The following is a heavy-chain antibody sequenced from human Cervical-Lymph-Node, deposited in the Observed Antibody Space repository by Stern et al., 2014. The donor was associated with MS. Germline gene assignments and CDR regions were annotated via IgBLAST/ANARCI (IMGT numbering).Heavy chain of an antibody. CDR1: GYTFTGYY. Sequence: VQLVQSGAEVKKPGASVKVSCKASGYTFTGYYMNWVRQAPGQGLEWIGRINPNSGATNYEQKFQGRVTMTRDTSTSTAYMEVGTLTSDDTAVYYCARTDRTYSASNFDLWGQGTLVTVSS. D-gene: IGHD5-12*01. CDR2: INPNSGAT. CDR3: ARTDRTYSASNFDL. J-gene: IGHJ4*02. V-gene: IGHV1-2*06.